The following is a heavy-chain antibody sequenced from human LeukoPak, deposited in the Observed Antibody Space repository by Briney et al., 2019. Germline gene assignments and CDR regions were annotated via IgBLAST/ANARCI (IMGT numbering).Heavy chain of an antibody. J-gene: IGHJ4*02. CDR1: GFTFSSYG. D-gene: IGHD2-2*01. Sequence: GRSLRLSCAASGFTFSSYGMHWVRQAPGKGLEWVAVISYDGSNKYYADSVKGRFTTSRDNSKNTLYLQMNSLRAEDTAVYYCAKEGNDQGYFDYWGQGTLVTVSS. CDR2: ISYDGSNK. CDR3: AKEGNDQGYFDY. V-gene: IGHV3-30*18.